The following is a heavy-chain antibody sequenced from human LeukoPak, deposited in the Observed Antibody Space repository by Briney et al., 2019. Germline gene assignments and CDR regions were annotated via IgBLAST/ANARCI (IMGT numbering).Heavy chain of an antibody. Sequence: SETLSLTCTVSGGSISSSSYYWGWIRQPPGKGLEWIGSIYYSGSTYYNPSLKSRVTISVDTSKNQFSLKLSSVTAADTAAYYCAREGYDYVWGSYRYRPYFDYWGQGTLVTVSS. V-gene: IGHV4-39*07. CDR1: GGSISSSSYY. J-gene: IGHJ4*02. CDR2: IYYSGST. CDR3: AREGYDYVWGSYRYRPYFDY. D-gene: IGHD3-16*02.